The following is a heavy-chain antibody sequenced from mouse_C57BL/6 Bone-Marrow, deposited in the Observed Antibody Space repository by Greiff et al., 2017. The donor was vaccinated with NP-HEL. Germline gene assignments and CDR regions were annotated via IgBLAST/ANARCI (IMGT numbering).Heavy chain of an antibody. Sequence: QVQLQQPGAELVMPGASVKLSCKASGYTFTSYWMHWVKQRPGQGLEWIGEIDPSDSYTNYNQKFKGKSTLTVDKSSSTAYMQLSSLTSEDSAVYYCARDCFFFDYWGQGTTLPGSS. CDR1: GYTFTSYW. CDR3: ARDCFFFDY. V-gene: IGHV1-69*01. J-gene: IGHJ2*01. CDR2: IDPSDSYT.